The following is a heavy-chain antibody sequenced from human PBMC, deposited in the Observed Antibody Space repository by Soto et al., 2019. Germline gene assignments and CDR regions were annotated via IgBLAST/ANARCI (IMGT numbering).Heavy chain of an antibody. J-gene: IGHJ6*02. V-gene: IGHV3-23*01. Sequence: GESLKISCAASGFTFSSYAMSWVRQAPGKGLEWVSAISGSGGSTYYADSVKGRFTISRDNSKNTLYLQMNSLRAEDTAVYYCAKDGGSYCSSTSCYSGPTVFPPVWGQGTTVTVSS. D-gene: IGHD2-2*01. CDR1: GFTFSSYA. CDR3: AKDGGSYCSSTSCYSGPTVFPPV. CDR2: ISGSGGST.